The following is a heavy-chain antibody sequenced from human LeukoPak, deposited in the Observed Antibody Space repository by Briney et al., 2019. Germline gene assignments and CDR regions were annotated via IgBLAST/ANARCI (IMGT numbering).Heavy chain of an antibody. V-gene: IGHV3-23*01. CDR3: AKARGWLQIFDY. CDR2: IRGSGGST. CDR1: GFTVSSNS. J-gene: IGHJ4*02. Sequence: GGSLRLSCTVSGFTVSSNSMSWVRQAPGKGLEWVSFIRGSGGSTYYADSVKGRFTISRDNSKNTLYLQMNSLRAEDTAIYYCAKARGWLQIFDYWGQGTLVTVSS. D-gene: IGHD3-22*01.